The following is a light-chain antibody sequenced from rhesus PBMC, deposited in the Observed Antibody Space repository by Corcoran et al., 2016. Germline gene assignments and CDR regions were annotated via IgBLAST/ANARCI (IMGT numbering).Light chain of an antibody. Sequence: DIQMTQSPSSLSASVGDRVTITCRASQDISYWLAWYQQKPGKAPKLLIYKASNLETGVPLRLRGSGSGTDFTLTISSLQPEDLATYYCQQHDNSPLTFGGGTKVELK. CDR2: KAS. J-gene: IGKJ4*01. V-gene: IGKV1-69*01. CDR1: QDISYW. CDR3: QQHDNSPLT.